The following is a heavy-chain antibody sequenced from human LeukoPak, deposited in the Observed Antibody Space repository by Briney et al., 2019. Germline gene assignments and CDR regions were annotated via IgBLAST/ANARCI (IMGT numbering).Heavy chain of an antibody. V-gene: IGHV3-30*02. J-gene: IGHJ6*03. CDR2: IRYDGSNK. D-gene: IGHD6-19*01. CDR3: AKDLPVAGQDYYYYMDV. Sequence: PGGSLRLSCAASGFTFSSYGMHWVRQAPGKGLEWVAFIRYDGSNKYYTDSVKGRFTISRNNSKNTLYLQMKSLRAEETAVYYGAKDLPVAGQDYYYYMDVWGKGSTVIISS. CDR1: GFTFSSYG.